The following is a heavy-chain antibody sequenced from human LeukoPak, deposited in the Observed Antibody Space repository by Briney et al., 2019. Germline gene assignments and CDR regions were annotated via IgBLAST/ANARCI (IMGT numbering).Heavy chain of an antibody. D-gene: IGHD4-17*01. J-gene: IGHJ4*02. V-gene: IGHV3-30-3*01. CDR3: ARGALYQYYLDYWG. CDR1: GFTFTSYA. CDR2: ISYDGSNK. Sequence: GGSLRLSCAASGFTFTSYAMHWVRQAPGKGLEWVAVISYDGSNKYYADSVKGRFTISRDNSKNTLYLQMSSLRVEDTAVYYCARGALYQYYLDYWGWGQGTLVTVSS.